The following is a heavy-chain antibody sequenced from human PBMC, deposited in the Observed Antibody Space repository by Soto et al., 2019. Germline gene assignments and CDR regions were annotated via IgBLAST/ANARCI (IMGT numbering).Heavy chain of an antibody. CDR3: AALAAAVPPE. CDR2: VSFDGIRK. J-gene: IGHJ4*02. Sequence: QVQVVESGGGEVQPGRSLRLSCVASGFTFSSYGMSWVRQAPGKGLEWVAIVSFDGIRKYYADSVKGRFTISRDNSRETLYLQMNSLRVEDTAVYYCAALAAAVPPEWGQGTLVTVSS. CDR1: GFTFSSYG. V-gene: IGHV3-30*03. D-gene: IGHD6-13*01.